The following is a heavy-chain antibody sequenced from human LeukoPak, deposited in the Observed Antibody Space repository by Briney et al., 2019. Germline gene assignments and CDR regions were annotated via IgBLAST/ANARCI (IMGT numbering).Heavy chain of an antibody. J-gene: IGHJ5*02. V-gene: IGHV1-8*02. CDR3: ARTMVRGVNWFDP. Sequence: ASVKVSCKASGGTFSSHAITWVRQATGQGLEWMGWMNPNSGNTGYAQKFQGRVTMTRNTSISTAYMELSSLRSEDTAVYYCARTMVRGVNWFDPWGQGTLVTVSS. CDR2: MNPNSGNT. CDR1: GGTFSSHA. D-gene: IGHD3-10*01.